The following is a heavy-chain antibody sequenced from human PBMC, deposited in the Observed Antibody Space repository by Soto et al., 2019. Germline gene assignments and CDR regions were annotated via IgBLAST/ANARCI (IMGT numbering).Heavy chain of an antibody. CDR1: GGSISSSSYY. D-gene: IGHD3-3*01. V-gene: IGHV4-39*01. Sequence: PSETLSLTCTVSGGSISSSSYYWGWIRQPPGKGLEWIGSIYYSGSTYYNPSLRSRVTISVDTSKNQFSLKLSSVTAADTAVYYCARLYDFWSGYLFYWGQGTLVTVSS. CDR2: IYYSGST. J-gene: IGHJ4*02. CDR3: ARLYDFWSGYLFY.